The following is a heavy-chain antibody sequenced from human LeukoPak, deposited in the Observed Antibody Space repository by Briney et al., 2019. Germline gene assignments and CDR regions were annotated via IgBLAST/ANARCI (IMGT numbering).Heavy chain of an antibody. Sequence: SETLSLTCAVYGGSFSGYYWSWIRQPPGKGLEWIGEINYSGSTNYNPSLKSRVTISVDTSKNQFSLKLSSVTAADTAVYYCAREGGFSIFDYWGQGTLVTVSS. D-gene: IGHD5-12*01. CDR3: AREGGFSIFDY. CDR1: GGSFSGYY. V-gene: IGHV4-34*01. J-gene: IGHJ4*02. CDR2: INYSGST.